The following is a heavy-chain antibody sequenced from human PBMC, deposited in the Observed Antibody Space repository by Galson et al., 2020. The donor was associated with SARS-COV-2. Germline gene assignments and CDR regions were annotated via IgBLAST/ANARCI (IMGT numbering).Heavy chain of an antibody. Sequence: SQTLSLTCTVSGYSVSTTNYWGWVRQPPGRGLEWIGSVYPSGTTYYNPSLKSRVTISVETSKNQFSLKLTSVTAADTAVYYCARDQVNYGAFDIWGQGTMVTVSS. CDR2: VYPSGTT. CDR1: GYSVSTTNY. D-gene: IGHD1-7*01. CDR3: ARDQVNYGAFDI. V-gene: IGHV4-38-2*02. J-gene: IGHJ3*02.